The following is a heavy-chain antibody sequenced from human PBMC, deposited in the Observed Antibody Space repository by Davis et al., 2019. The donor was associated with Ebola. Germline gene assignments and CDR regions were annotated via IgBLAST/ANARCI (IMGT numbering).Heavy chain of an antibody. D-gene: IGHD3-22*01. CDR2: IYYSGST. CDR1: GGSISSSSYY. CDR3: ARGYDSSGYYPGLDY. J-gene: IGHJ4*02. V-gene: IGHV4-39*01. Sequence: MPSETLSLTCTVSGGSISSSSYYWGWIRQPPGKGLEWIGSIYYSGSTYYNPSLKSRVTISVDTSKNQFSLKLSSVTAADTAVYYCARGYDSSGYYPGLDYWGQGTLVTVSS.